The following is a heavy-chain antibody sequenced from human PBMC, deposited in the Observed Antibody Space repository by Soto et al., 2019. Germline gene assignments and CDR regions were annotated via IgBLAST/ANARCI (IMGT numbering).Heavy chain of an antibody. CDR1: GGSISSDY. V-gene: IGHV4-59*01. CDR2: IYYSGSA. Sequence: SETLSLTCTVSGGSISSDYWSWIRQPPGKGLEWIGYIYYSGSASYNPSLKSRVTISVDTSKNQFSLKLNSVTAADTGVYYCARASQVGYCSSTIFLKWFGPWG. CDR3: ARASQVGYCSSTIFLKWFGP. J-gene: IGHJ5*02. D-gene: IGHD2-2*01.